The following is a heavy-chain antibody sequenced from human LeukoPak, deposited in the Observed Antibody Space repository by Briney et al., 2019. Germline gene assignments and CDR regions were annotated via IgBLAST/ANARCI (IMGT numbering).Heavy chain of an antibody. CDR2: ISGSGDIT. J-gene: IGHJ4*02. D-gene: IGHD1-26*01. CDR3: AREIGDFDY. CDR1: GFTFSNYA. V-gene: IGHV3-23*01. Sequence: GGSLRLSCAASGFTFSNYAMTWVRQAPGKGLEWVSVISGSGDITYYAVSVKGRSTISRDNSKNTLYLQMDSLRAEDTAVYYCAREIGDFDYWGQGTLVTVSS.